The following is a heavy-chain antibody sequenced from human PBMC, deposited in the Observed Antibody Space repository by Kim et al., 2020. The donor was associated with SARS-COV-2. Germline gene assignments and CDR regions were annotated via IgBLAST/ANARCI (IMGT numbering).Heavy chain of an antibody. CDR3: ARHGDGYAYSFDF. V-gene: IGHV5-51*01. D-gene: IGHD5-12*01. Sequence: YSPSFQGQVTISDDKSISTAYLQWSDLKATDTAIYYCARHGDGYAYSFDFWGQGALVTVSS. J-gene: IGHJ4*02.